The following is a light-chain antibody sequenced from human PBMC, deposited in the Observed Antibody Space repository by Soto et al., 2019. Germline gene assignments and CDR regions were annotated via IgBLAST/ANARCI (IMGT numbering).Light chain of an antibody. CDR3: QSYDSSLGGSKGG. CDR2: SNI. CDR1: SSDIGAGYD. J-gene: IGLJ3*02. Sequence: QSVLTQPTSMSGAPGQRVTISCTGSSSDIGAGYDVHWYQQFPGTAPKLLIYSNINRPPGVPDRFSSSKSGISASLAITGLQAEDEADYYCQSYDSSLGGSKGGFGGGTKLTVL. V-gene: IGLV1-40*01.